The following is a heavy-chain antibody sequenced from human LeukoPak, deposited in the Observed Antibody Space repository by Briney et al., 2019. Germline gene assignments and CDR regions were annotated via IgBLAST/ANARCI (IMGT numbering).Heavy chain of an antibody. J-gene: IGHJ4*02. D-gene: IGHD2-21*02. CDR2: VDGGGGGT. V-gene: IGHV3-23*01. Sequence: GGSLRLSCAASGFTLSSYAMTWVRQAPGRGLEWVSSVDGGGGGTYYADSVKGRFTISRDNSKDTLYLQMNSLRAEDTAVYYCAKVLRYCGGDCYPYYFDYWGQGTLVTVSS. CDR1: GFTLSSYA. CDR3: AKVLRYCGGDCYPYYFDY.